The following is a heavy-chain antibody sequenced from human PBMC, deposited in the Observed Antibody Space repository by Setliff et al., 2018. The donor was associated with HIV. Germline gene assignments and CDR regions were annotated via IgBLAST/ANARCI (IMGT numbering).Heavy chain of an antibody. CDR2: INGGGNYI. CDR3: TKREAGAKPFDY. D-gene: IGHD1-26*01. Sequence: GGSLRLSCAASGFTFSTYDMTWVRQAPGKGLEWVSLINGGGNYIQYADSVKGRLIISRDNSKNMLYLQMNSLRAEDTALYYCTKREAGAKPFDYWGRGTLVTVSS. J-gene: IGHJ4*02. V-gene: IGHV3-23*03. CDR1: GFTFSTYD.